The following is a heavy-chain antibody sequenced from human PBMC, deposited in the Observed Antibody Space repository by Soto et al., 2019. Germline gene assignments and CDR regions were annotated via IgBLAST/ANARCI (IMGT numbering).Heavy chain of an antibody. CDR1: GFTFSMYW. J-gene: IGHJ6*02. CDR3: ARRTSTVAFYGMDF. Sequence: EVQLVESGGGLVQPGGSLRLSCVASGFTFSMYWMHWVRQAPGKGLVWVSRINTDGSTNYADSVKGRFSISRDNAKNTLYLQMNSLRAEDTAVYYCARRTSTVAFYGMDFWGQGTTVTVSS. V-gene: IGHV3-74*01. CDR2: INTDGST. D-gene: IGHD4-17*01.